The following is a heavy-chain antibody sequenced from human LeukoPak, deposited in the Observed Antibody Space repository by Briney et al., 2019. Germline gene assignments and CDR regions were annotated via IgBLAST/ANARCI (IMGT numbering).Heavy chain of an antibody. Sequence: SETLSLTCAVYGGSFSGYYWSWIRQPPGKGLEWIGEINHSGSTNYNPSLKSRVTISVDTTKNQFSLKLSSVTAADTAVYYCARAYGGKVDYWGQGTLVTVSS. V-gene: IGHV4-34*01. CDR3: ARAYGGKVDY. J-gene: IGHJ4*02. CDR2: INHSGST. D-gene: IGHD4-23*01. CDR1: GGSFSGYY.